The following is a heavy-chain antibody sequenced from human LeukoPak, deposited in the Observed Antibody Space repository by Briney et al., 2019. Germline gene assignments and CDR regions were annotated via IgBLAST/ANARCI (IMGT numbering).Heavy chain of an antibody. J-gene: IGHJ4*02. CDR1: GGSFSGYY. Sequence: SETLSLTCAFYGGSFSGYYWSLSRQPPGKGLEWIREINHSGSTNYNPSLKSRVTISVDTSKNPFSLKLSCLTAADTAMYYCARGQVVQDYWGQGTLVTVSS. D-gene: IGHD3-16*02. CDR3: ARGQVVQDY. V-gene: IGHV4-34*01. CDR2: INHSGST.